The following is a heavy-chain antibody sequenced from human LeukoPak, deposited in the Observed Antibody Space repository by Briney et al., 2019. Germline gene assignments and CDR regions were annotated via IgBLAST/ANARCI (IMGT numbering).Heavy chain of an antibody. Sequence: SETLSLTCTVSGGSISSSSYYWGWIRQPPGKGLEWIGSIYYSGSTYYNPSLKSRVTISVDTSKNQFSLKLSSVTAADTAVYYCARGRAYGTYYYDSSGYFFGYWGQGTLVTVSS. D-gene: IGHD3-22*01. CDR2: IYYSGST. V-gene: IGHV4-39*01. CDR1: GGSISSSSYY. J-gene: IGHJ4*02. CDR3: ARGRAYGTYYYDSSGYFFGY.